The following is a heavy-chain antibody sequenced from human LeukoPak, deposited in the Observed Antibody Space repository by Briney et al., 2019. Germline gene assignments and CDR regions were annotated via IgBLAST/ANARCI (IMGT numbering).Heavy chain of an antibody. D-gene: IGHD6-13*01. CDR1: GFTFSSFG. J-gene: IGHJ4*02. CDR2: ISGSGGST. CDR3: AKGRYSSSWYYFDY. V-gene: IGHV3-23*01. Sequence: GGSLRLSCAASGFTFSSFGMSWVRQAPGKGLERVSDISGSGGSTYYADSVKGRFTISRDNSKNTPYLQMNSLRAEDTAVYYCAKGRYSSSWYYFDYWGQGTLVTVSS.